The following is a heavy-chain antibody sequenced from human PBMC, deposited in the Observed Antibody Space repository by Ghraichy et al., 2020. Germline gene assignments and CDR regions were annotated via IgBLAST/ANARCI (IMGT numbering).Heavy chain of an antibody. CDR3: VKESLYSSSWYEY. CDR2: ISNRRQST. J-gene: IGHJ4*02. V-gene: IGHV3-64D*09. Sequence: NVSSISNRRQSTNYSESVRGRLTISRDNSKNTLYLQMSSLRDDDTAIYYCVKESLYSSSWYEYLCQGT. D-gene: IGHD6-13*01.